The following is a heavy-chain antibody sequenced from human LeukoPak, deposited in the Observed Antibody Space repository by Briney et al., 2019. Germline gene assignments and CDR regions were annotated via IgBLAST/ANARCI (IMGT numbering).Heavy chain of an antibody. CDR2: ISSSSSYI. Sequence: VGSLRLSCAASGFTFSSYSMNWVRQAPGKGLEWVSSISSSSSYIYYADSVKGRFTISRDNAKNSLYLQMNSLRAEDTAVYYCAREYYYDSSGYYYSDYWGQGTLVTVSS. V-gene: IGHV3-21*01. J-gene: IGHJ4*02. CDR1: GFTFSSYS. D-gene: IGHD3-22*01. CDR3: AREYYYDSSGYYYSDY.